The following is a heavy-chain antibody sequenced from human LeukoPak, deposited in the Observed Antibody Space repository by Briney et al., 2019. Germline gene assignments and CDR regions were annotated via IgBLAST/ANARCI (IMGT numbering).Heavy chain of an antibody. CDR1: GFTFSSYA. CDR2: ISYDGSNK. V-gene: IGHV3-30-3*01. Sequence: PGGYLRLSCAASGFTFSSYAMHWVRQAPGKGLEWVAVISYDGSNKYYADSVKGRFTISRDNSKNTLYLQMNSLRAEDTAVYYCARDTTQYYYDSSGYSSYFDYWGQGTLVTVSS. J-gene: IGHJ4*02. D-gene: IGHD3-22*01. CDR3: ARDTTQYYYDSSGYSSYFDY.